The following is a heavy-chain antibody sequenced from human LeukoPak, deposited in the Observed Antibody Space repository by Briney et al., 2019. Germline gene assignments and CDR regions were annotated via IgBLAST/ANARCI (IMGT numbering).Heavy chain of an antibody. D-gene: IGHD2-15*01. CDR2: ISYDGSNK. CDR3: AKDIVVVVAATSHTSFDY. Sequence: SCKASGYTFSSYGMHWVRQAPGKGLEWVAVISYDGSNKYYADSAKGRFTISRDNSKNTLYLQMNSLRAEDTAVYYCAKDIVVVVAATSHTSFDYWGQGTLVTVSS. V-gene: IGHV3-30*18. J-gene: IGHJ4*02. CDR1: GYTFSSYG.